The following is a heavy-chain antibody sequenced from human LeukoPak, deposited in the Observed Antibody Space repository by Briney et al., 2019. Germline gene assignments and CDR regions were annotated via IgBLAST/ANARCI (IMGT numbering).Heavy chain of an antibody. V-gene: IGHV4-34*01. D-gene: IGHD2-2*01. CDR2: INHSGST. Sequence: PSETLSLTCAVYGGSFSGYYWSWIRQPPGKGLEWIGEINHSGSTNYNPSLKSRVAISVDTSKNQFSLKLSSVTAADTAVYYCARDIVVVPAAKFDPWGQGTLVTVSS. CDR1: GGSFSGYY. CDR3: ARDIVVVPAAKFDP. J-gene: IGHJ5*02.